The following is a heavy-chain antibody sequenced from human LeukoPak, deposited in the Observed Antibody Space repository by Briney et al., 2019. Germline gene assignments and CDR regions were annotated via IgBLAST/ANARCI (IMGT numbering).Heavy chain of an antibody. CDR2: ISSSGSTI. J-gene: IGHJ5*02. V-gene: IGHV3-11*01. CDR1: GFTVSSNS. D-gene: IGHD3-10*01. CDR3: VRGAGEGGSSDWFDP. Sequence: GGSLRLSCTVSGFTVSSNSMSWVRQAPGKGLEWVSYISSSGSTIYYADSVKGRFTISRDNAKNSLYLQMNSLRAEDTAVYYCVRGAGEGGSSDWFDPWGQGTLVTVSP.